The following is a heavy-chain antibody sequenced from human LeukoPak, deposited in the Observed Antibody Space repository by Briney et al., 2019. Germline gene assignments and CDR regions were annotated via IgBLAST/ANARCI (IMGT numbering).Heavy chain of an antibody. CDR2: VIPMFATA. CDR3: ARGLHGDYGYFDY. V-gene: IGHV1-69*13. CDR1: GGTFSSYA. J-gene: IGHJ4*02. D-gene: IGHD4-17*01. Sequence: SVKVSCKASGGTFSSYAISWVRQAPGQGLEWMGGVIPMFATANYAPKLQDRVTITADESTSTAYMELRSLRSEDTAVYHCARGLHGDYGYFDYWGQGTLVTVSS.